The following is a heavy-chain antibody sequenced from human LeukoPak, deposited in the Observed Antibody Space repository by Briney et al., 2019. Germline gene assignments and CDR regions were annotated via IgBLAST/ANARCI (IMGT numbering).Heavy chain of an antibody. V-gene: IGHV3-23*01. D-gene: IGHD3-10*01. CDR2: ISGSGGST. CDR1: GFTFSSYA. CDR3: AKGCITMVRGAYCDAFDI. Sequence: GGSLRLSCAASGFTFSSYAMSWVRQAPGKGLEWVSAISGSGGSTYYADSVKGRFTISRDNSKNTLYLQMNSLRAEDTAVYYCAKGCITMVRGAYCDAFDIWGQGAMVTVSS. J-gene: IGHJ3*02.